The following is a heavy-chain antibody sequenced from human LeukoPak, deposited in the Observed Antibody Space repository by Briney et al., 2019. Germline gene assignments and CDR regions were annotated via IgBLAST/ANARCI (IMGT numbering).Heavy chain of an antibody. CDR1: GGSISSYY. V-gene: IGHV4-59*01. CDR3: ARTLVDSYDSSGQSLYFDY. Sequence: SETLSLTCTVCGGSISSYYGSWIRQPRGKGVEWIGYIYYSGSTNYNRSVKGRVTISVDMSRDQFSLKLSSVTAADTAVYYCARTLVDSYDSSGQSLYFDYWGQGTLVTVSS. CDR2: IYYSGST. J-gene: IGHJ4*02. D-gene: IGHD3-22*01.